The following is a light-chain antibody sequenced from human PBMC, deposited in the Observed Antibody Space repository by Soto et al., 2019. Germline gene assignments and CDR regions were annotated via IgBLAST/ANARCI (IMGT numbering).Light chain of an antibody. CDR1: QSVGRY. Sequence: DIQLTQSPSSLSASVGDRVSITCRASQSVGRYLNWYQQKPGQAPKLLMYSVSSLQSGVPSRFSGSRSGTHFTLTISSLQPEDSATYYCQQSYITQMYTFGQGTKVEI. J-gene: IGKJ2*01. V-gene: IGKV1-39*01. CDR3: QQSYITQMYT. CDR2: SVS.